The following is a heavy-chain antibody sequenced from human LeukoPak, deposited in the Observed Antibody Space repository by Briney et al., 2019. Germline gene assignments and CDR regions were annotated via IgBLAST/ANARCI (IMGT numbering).Heavy chain of an antibody. D-gene: IGHD3-9*01. J-gene: IGHJ5*02. CDR3: ARGRYYDILTGYYLIGANWFDP. V-gene: IGHV1-2*02. Sequence: GASVKVSCKASGYTFTSYGISWVRQAPGQGLEWMGWINPNSGGTNYAQKFQGRVTMTRDTSISTAYMELSRLRSDDTAVYYCARGRYYDILTGYYLIGANWFDPWGQGTLVTVSS. CDR2: INPNSGGT. CDR1: GYTFTSYG.